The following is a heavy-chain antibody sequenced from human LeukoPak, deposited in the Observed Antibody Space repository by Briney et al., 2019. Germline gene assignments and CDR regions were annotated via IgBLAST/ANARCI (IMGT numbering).Heavy chain of an antibody. V-gene: IGHV1-69*01. J-gene: IGHJ5*02. Sequence: SVKVSCKASGGTFSNYAISWVRQAPGQGLEWMGGIIPIFDTADYAQKFQGRLTITADDSTNTAYMELSSLRAEDTAVYYCARGRDSIRTFGEVIKSRTRWFDPWGQGTLVTVSS. CDR3: ARGRDSIRTFGEVIKSRTRWFDP. CDR1: GGTFSNYA. D-gene: IGHD3-3*01. CDR2: IIPIFDTA.